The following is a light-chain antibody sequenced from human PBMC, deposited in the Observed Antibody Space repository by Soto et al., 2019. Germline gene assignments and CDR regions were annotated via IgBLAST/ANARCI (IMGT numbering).Light chain of an antibody. V-gene: IGKV1-39*01. CDR1: QNINNY. CDR3: QQGFSTPYA. J-gene: IGKJ2*01. CDR2: AAS. Sequence: IQMTQSPSSLSASVRDRVTITCRASQNINNYVNWYQQKPGEAPKLLIYAASRLQSGVPTRFSGSGSGTDFTLTISSLQPEDFGAYYCQQGFSTPYAFGQGTKLEI.